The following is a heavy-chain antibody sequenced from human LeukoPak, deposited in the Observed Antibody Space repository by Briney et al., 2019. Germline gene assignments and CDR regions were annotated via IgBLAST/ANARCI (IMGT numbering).Heavy chain of an antibody. D-gene: IGHD4-17*01. J-gene: IGHJ4*02. CDR3: AKGDYSNSYNY. Sequence: SVKVSCKASGGTFSSYAISWVRQAPGQGLEWMGRIIPIFGTANYAQKFQGRVTITTDESTSTAYMELSSLRSEDTAVYYCAKGDYSNSYNYWGRGTLVTVSS. CDR1: GGTFSSYA. CDR2: IIPIFGTA. V-gene: IGHV1-69*05.